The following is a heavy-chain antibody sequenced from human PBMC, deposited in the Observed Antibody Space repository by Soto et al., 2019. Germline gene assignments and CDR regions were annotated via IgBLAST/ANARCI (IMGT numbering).Heavy chain of an antibody. CDR1: GDSVSSNSAA. V-gene: IGHV6-1*01. CDR2: TYYRSKWYN. D-gene: IGHD2-8*01. J-gene: IGHJ4*02. CDR3: ARAVGDIVLMVYARDLDY. Sequence: QSQTLSLTCAISGDSVSSNSAAWNWIRQSPSRGLEWLGRTYYRSKWYNDYAVSVKSRITINPDTSKNQFSLQLNSVTPEDTAVYYCARAVGDIVLMVYARDLDYWGQGTLVTVSS.